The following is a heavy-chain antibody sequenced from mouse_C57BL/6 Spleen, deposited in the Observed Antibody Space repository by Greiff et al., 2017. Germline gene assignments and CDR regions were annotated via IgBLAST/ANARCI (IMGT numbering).Heavy chain of an antibody. CDR3: ARRDPRTGYFDY. CDR1: GYTFTSYW. D-gene: IGHD3-1*01. Sequence: VQLQQPGAELVKPGASVKLSCKASGYTFTSYWMQWVKQRPGQGLEWIGEIDPSDSYTNYNQKFKGKATLTVDTSSSTAYMQLSSLTSEDSAVYYCARRDPRTGYFDYWGQGTTLTVSS. J-gene: IGHJ2*01. CDR2: IDPSDSYT. V-gene: IGHV1-50*01.